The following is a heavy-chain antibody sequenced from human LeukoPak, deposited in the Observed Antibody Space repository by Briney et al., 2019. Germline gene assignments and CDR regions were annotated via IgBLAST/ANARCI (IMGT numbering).Heavy chain of an antibody. CDR3: ARDRPDSGDH. Sequence: LRETLSLTCAVSGGSITTRNFWSWVRQPPGKGLEWIAEMHRDGSANYNPSLKSRVSMSVDKSKNHFSLRLSSVTAADTAVYYCARDRPDSGDHWGQGTLVTVSS. J-gene: IGHJ4*02. CDR1: GGSITTRNF. CDR2: MHRDGSA. D-gene: IGHD4-17*01. V-gene: IGHV4-4*02.